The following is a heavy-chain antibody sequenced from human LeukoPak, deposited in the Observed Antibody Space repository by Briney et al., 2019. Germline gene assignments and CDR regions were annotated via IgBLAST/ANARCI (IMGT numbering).Heavy chain of an antibody. CDR1: GFTFSTYS. D-gene: IGHD6-13*01. V-gene: IGHV3-48*01. Sequence: PGGSLRLSCAASGFTFSTYSMNWVRQAPGKGLEWVSYISSSSSTIYYADSVKGRFTISRDNAKNSLYLQMNSLRAEDTAVYYCTTRDHSSSWYYFDYWGQGTLVTVSS. J-gene: IGHJ4*02. CDR3: TTRDHSSSWYYFDY. CDR2: ISSSSSTI.